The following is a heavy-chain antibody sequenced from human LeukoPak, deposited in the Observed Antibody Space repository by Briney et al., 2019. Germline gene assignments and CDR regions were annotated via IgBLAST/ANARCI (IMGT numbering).Heavy chain of an antibody. Sequence: PSETLSLTCTVSGGSISSYYWSWIRQPPGKGLEWIGYIYYSGSTNYNPSLKSRVTISVDTSKNQFSLKLSSVTAAVTAVYYCARGRGQGSSKDYWGQGTLVTVSS. CDR1: GGSISSYY. CDR3: ARGRGQGSSKDY. V-gene: IGHV4-59*01. CDR2: IYYSGST. D-gene: IGHD3-10*01. J-gene: IGHJ4*02.